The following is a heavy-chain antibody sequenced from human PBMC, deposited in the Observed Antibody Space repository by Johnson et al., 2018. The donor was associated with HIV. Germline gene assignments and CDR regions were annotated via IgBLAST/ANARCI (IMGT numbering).Heavy chain of an antibody. V-gene: IGHV3-11*04. Sequence: QVLLVESGGRLVNPGGSLRLSCAASGFTFSDYYMSWIRQTPGKGLEWVSYISSSGTTVYYADSVKGRFTISRDNSKNTLYLQMNSLRVEDTAVYYCARDAAKLEEDDAFDIWGQGTMVTVSS. CDR2: ISSSGTTV. CDR1: GFTFSDYY. D-gene: IGHD1-1*01. CDR3: ARDAAKLEEDDAFDI. J-gene: IGHJ3*02.